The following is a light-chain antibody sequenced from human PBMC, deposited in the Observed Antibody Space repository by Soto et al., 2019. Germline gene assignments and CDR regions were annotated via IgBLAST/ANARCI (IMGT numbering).Light chain of an antibody. CDR3: NSYTSSSTYV. CDR1: SSDVGGYNY. CDR2: DVS. V-gene: IGLV2-14*03. J-gene: IGLJ1*01. Sequence: QSVLTQPASVSGSPGQSITISCTGTSSDVGGYNYVSWYQQHPGKAPKLMIYDVSDRPSGVSNRFSDSKSGNTASLTISGLQAEDEADYYCNSYTSSSTYVFGTGTKLTVL.